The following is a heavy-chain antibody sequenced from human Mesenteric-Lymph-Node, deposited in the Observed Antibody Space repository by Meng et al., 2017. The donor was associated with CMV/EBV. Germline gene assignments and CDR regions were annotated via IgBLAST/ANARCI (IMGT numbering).Heavy chain of an antibody. V-gene: IGHV4-30-2*06. CDR1: GGSISSGGYS. Sequence: SGGSISSGGYSWSWIRQSPGQGLEWIGYIHHSGSTYYNPSLKSRVTISMDKSKNQFSLTLSSVAAAETAVYYCARESSVAGNSAFDYWGQGTLVTVSS. CDR2: IHHSGST. D-gene: IGHD6-19*01. CDR3: ARESSVAGNSAFDY. J-gene: IGHJ4*02.